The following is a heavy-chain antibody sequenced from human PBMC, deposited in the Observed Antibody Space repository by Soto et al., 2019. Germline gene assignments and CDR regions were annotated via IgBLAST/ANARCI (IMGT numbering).Heavy chain of an antibody. CDR1: GFTFSSYS. V-gene: IGHV3-48*01. CDR2: ISSSSSTI. CDR3: ARGKFAYGGFDI. J-gene: IGHJ3*02. D-gene: IGHD4-17*01. Sequence: GGSLRLSCAACGFTFSSYSMNSVRQAPGKGLEWVSYISSSSSTIYYADSVKGRFTISRDNAKNSLYLQMNSLRAEDTAVYYCARGKFAYGGFDIWGQGTMVTVSS.